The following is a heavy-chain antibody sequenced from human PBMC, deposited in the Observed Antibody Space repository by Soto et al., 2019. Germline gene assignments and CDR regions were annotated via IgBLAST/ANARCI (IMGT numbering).Heavy chain of an antibody. V-gene: IGHV1-3*05. Sequence: QVQLVQSGAEEKKPGASVKISCKATGYIFTSYAVHWVRQAPGQRLEWMAWINGGSGNTKYSQKFQGRVTITRDTSATTAYMELNSLRSEDTAVYYCAREGYDSSGYSLGYWGQGTLVTVSS. CDR2: INGGSGNT. D-gene: IGHD3-22*01. J-gene: IGHJ4*02. CDR1: GYIFTSYA. CDR3: AREGYDSSGYSLGY.